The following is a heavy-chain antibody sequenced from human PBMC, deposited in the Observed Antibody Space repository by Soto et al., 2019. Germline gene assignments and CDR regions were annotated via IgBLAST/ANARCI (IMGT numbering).Heavy chain of an antibody. D-gene: IGHD3-3*01. Sequence: GGSRGVSCASSGFTFSSYALHWIRQATGKGLEWVAVISYDGSNKYYADSVKGRFTISRDNSKNTLYLQMNSLRAEDTAVYYCAKDSASRKNLWSGSNDGYFDYWGQGTLVTVSS. CDR3: AKDSASRKNLWSGSNDGYFDY. CDR1: GFTFSSYA. CDR2: ISYDGSNK. J-gene: IGHJ4*02. V-gene: IGHV3-30-3*01.